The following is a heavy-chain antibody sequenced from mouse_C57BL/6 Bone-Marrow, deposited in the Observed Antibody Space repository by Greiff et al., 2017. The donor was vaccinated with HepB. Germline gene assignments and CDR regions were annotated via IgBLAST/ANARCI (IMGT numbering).Heavy chain of an antibody. J-gene: IGHJ4*01. Sequence: EVQLQESGGGLVQPKGSLKLSCAASGFSFNTYAMNWVRQAPGKGLEWVARIRSKSNNYATYYADSVKDRFTISRDDSESMLYLQMNNLKTEDTAMYYCVRRRGGYAMDYWGQGTSVTVSS. CDR1: GFSFNTYA. CDR2: IRSKSNNYAT. V-gene: IGHV10-1*01. CDR3: VRRRGGYAMDY.